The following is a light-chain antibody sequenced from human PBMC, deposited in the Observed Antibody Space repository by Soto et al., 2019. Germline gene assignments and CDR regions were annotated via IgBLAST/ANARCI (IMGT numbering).Light chain of an antibody. CDR2: GAS. J-gene: IGKJ2*01. V-gene: IGKV3-20*01. Sequence: EIVLTQSPGTLSLSPGDRATLSCRTSQSVSSSYLAWYQQKPGQAPRLLIYGASRRATGTPDKFSGSGSGTDFTLTISRLEPEDFAVYFCQQYASSSYPFGQGTKLEIK. CDR1: QSVSSSY. CDR3: QQYASSSYP.